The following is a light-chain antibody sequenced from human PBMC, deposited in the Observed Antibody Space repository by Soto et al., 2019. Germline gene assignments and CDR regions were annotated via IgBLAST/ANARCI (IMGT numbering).Light chain of an antibody. J-gene: IGLJ1*01. CDR2: DDA. CDR3: LVWESSSDQYV. V-gene: IGLV3-21*02. Sequence: YELPHPPSVSVAPGQTARITCGGEKVENKNVHWYQQKAGQAPVLVVFDDADRPSGIPDRFSCSYSGNTATLTISRVEAGDEADYYCLVWESSSDQYVFGTGTKVTVL. CDR1: KVENKN.